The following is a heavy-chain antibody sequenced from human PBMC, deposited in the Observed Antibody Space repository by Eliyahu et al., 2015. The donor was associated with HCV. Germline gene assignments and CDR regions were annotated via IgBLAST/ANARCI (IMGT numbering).Heavy chain of an antibody. CDR1: GGSITPYY. CDR3: ASGGGGIAVAGTGGWFDP. D-gene: IGHD6-19*01. V-gene: IGHV4-59*01. J-gene: IGHJ5*02. Sequence: QVQLQESGPGLVKPSETLSLTCTVSGGSITPYYWSWIRQPPGKGLEWIGYIHYSGSTNYNPSLKSRVTISVETSKNQFSLNLTSVTAADTAVYYCASGGGGIAVAGTGGWFDPWGQGTLVTVSS. CDR2: IHYSGST.